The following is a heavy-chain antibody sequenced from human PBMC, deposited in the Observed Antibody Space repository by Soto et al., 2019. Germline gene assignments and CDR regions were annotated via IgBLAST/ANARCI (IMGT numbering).Heavy chain of an antibody. CDR3: ARGEKPRYIAAAAGIGSAFDI. CDR1: GYTFTSYG. Sequence: ASVKVSCKASGYTFTSYGISWVRQAPGQGLEWMGWISAYSGTTNFNPSLKSRVTISVDTSKNQFSLKLSSVTAADTAVYYCARGEKPRYIAAAAGIGSAFDIWGQGTMVTVSS. CDR2: ISAYSGTT. J-gene: IGHJ3*02. V-gene: IGHV1-18*01. D-gene: IGHD6-13*01.